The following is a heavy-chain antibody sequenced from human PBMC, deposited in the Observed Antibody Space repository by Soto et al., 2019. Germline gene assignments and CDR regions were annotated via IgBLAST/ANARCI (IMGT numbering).Heavy chain of an antibody. CDR2: ISADNTNT. CDR3: AREYCSSRRCYGGDY. J-gene: IGHJ4*02. V-gene: IGHV1-18*01. D-gene: IGHD2-2*01. Sequence: QVQLVQSGGEVKKPGASVKVSCKASGYTFTTYGISWVRQAPGQGLEWMGWISADNTNTNYAQKLQGRVTMTTDTSTSTAYMELRSLRSDDTAAYYCAREYCSSRRCYGGDYWGQGTLVTVSS. CDR1: GYTFTTYG.